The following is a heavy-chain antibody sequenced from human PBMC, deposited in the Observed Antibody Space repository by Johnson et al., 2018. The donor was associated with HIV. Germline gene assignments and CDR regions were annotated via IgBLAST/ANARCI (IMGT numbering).Heavy chain of an antibody. V-gene: IGHV3-30-3*01. CDR3: ARDYYDTAFDI. CDR1: GFTFSSYA. D-gene: IGHD3-22*01. Sequence: QVQLVESGGGVVQPGRSLRLSCAASGFTFSSYAMHWVRQAPGKGLEWVAVISYDGSNRYYADSVKGRFTISRDNSKNTVYLQMNSLRAEDTAVYYCARDYYDTAFDIWGQGTMVTVSS. CDR2: ISYDGSNR. J-gene: IGHJ3*02.